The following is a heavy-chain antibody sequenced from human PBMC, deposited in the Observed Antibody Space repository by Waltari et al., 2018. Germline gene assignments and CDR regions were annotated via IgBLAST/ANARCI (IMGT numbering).Heavy chain of an antibody. CDR1: GYTFTGYH. CDR3: ARGAYPYCGGDCFLEY. D-gene: IGHD2-21*02. J-gene: IGHJ4*02. V-gene: IGHV1-2*02. Sequence: QVQLVQSGAEVKKPGASVKVSCKASGYTFTGYHLHWVRQAPGQGLEWMGWINPNSGGTNYAQRFQGRVTMTRDTSINTVYMELSSLRSDDTAVFYCARGAYPYCGGDCFLEYWGQGTPVTVSS. CDR2: INPNSGGT.